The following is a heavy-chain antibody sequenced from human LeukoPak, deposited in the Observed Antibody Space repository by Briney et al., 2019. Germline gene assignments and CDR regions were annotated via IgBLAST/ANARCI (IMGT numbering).Heavy chain of an antibody. CDR2: INHSGST. Sequence: PSETLSLTCAVYGGSFSGYYWSWIRQPPGKGLEWIGEINHSGSTNYNPSLKSRVTISVDTSKNQFSLKLSSVTAADTAVYYCARLYAAAAGDAFDIWGQGTMVTVSS. D-gene: IGHD6-13*01. J-gene: IGHJ3*02. V-gene: IGHV4-34*01. CDR1: GGSFSGYY. CDR3: ARLYAAAAGDAFDI.